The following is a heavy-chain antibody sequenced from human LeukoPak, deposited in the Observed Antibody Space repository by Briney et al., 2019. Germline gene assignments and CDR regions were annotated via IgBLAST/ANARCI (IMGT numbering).Heavy chain of an antibody. J-gene: IGHJ3*02. CDR2: IYYSGST. D-gene: IGHD2-2*01. CDR1: GGSISSYY. CDR3: ARDRGIVVVPAASMGRAFDI. Sequence: SETLSLTCTVSGGSISSYYWSWIRQPPGKGLEWIGYIYYSGSTNYNPSLKSRVTISVDTSKNQFSLKLSSVTAADTAVYYCARDRGIVVVPAASMGRAFDIWGQGTMVTVSS. V-gene: IGHV4-59*12.